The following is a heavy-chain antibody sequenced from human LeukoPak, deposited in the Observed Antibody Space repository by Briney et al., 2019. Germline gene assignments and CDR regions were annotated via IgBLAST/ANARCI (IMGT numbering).Heavy chain of an antibody. CDR1: GFTFSNAW. D-gene: IGHD2-15*01. Sequence: PGGSLRLSCAASGFTFSNAWMSWVRQAPGKGLEWVGRIKSKTDGGTTDYAAPVKGRFTISRDDSKNTLYLQRNSLKTEDTAVYYCTTDLRFRFIRSNGDINFDYWGQGTLVTVSS. CDR2: IKSKTDGGTT. J-gene: IGHJ4*02. V-gene: IGHV3-15*01. CDR3: TTDLRFRFIRSNGDINFDY.